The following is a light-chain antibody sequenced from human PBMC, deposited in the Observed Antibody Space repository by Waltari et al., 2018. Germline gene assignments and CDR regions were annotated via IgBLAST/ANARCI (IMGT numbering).Light chain of an antibody. CDR3: LQYNTYPWA. CDR2: KAS. V-gene: IGKV1-5*03. CDR1: QSISDW. Sequence: DIQMTQSPSTLSASVGDRVTINCRASQSISDWLAWFQQQPGKAPKRLIYKASNVENGVPSRFSGSGSGTDFTLTISSLQPDDFATYYCLQYNTYPWAFGQGTKVEI. J-gene: IGKJ1*01.